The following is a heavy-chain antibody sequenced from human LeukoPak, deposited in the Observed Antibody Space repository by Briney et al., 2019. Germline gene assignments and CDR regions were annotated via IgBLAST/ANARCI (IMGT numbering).Heavy chain of an antibody. V-gene: IGHV3-48*03. J-gene: IGHJ4*02. CDR1: GFTFSSYA. CDR3: ARDDILTGYPTPFDY. D-gene: IGHD3-9*01. Sequence: GGSLRLSCAASGFTFSSYAMSWVRQAPGKGLEWVSYISSSGSTIHYADSVKGRFTISRDNAKNSLYLQMNSLRAEDTAVYYCARDDILTGYPTPFDYWGQGTLVTVSS. CDR2: ISSSGSTI.